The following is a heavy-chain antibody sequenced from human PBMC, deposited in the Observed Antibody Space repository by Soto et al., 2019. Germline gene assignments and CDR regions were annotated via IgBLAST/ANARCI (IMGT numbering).Heavy chain of an antibody. V-gene: IGHV3-48*03. CDR3: ASPRITGTTTWSSGFDY. J-gene: IGHJ4*02. CDR1: GFTFSSYE. Sequence: GGSLRLSCAASGFTFSSYEINLFRQAPGKGLEWVSYISSSGSTIYYADSVKGRFTISRDNAKNSLYLQMNSLRAEDTAVYYCASPRITGTTTWSSGFDYWGQGTLVTVSS. D-gene: IGHD1-20*01. CDR2: ISSSGSTI.